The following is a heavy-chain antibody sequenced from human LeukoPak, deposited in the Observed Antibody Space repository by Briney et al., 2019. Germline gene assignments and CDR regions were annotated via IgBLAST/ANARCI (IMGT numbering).Heavy chain of an antibody. D-gene: IGHD1-26*01. CDR1: GGSISSYY. Sequence: SETLSLTCTVSGGSISSYYWSWIRQPPGKGLEWIGYIYYSGSTNYNPSLKSRVTIPVDTSKNQFSLKLSSVTAADTAVYYCARYRDLYSGSYGSQAFDIWGQGTMVTVSS. CDR2: IYYSGST. CDR3: ARYRDLYSGSYGSQAFDI. V-gene: IGHV4-59*01. J-gene: IGHJ3*02.